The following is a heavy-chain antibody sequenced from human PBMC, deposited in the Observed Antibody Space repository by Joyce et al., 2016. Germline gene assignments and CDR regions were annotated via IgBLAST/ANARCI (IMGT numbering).Heavy chain of an antibody. Sequence: QVQLVQSGAEVKKPGSSVKVSCKAAGGTFSSFAISWVRQAPGPGLEWMGGIIPIFGTANYEQKFQGRVTITADESTSTAYMELSSLRSEDTAVYYCARQSVVLSPESPFDYWGQGTLVTVSS. CDR3: ARQSVVLSPESPFDY. CDR1: GGTFSSFA. D-gene: IGHD2-21*01. J-gene: IGHJ4*02. V-gene: IGHV1-69*01. CDR2: IIPIFGTA.